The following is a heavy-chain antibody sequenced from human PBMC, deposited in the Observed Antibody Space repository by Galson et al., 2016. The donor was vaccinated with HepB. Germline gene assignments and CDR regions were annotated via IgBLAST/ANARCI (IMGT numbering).Heavy chain of an antibody. D-gene: IGHD4-17*01. CDR1: GGTFSSYT. CDR2: IIPIFGTT. CDR3: ARTVTVTVWYFDL. Sequence: SVKVSCKASGGTFSSYTVSWVRQAPGQGLEWMGGIIPIFGTTNYAQTFQGRVTISADEPTSTAYMELSSLRSEDTAMYYCARTVTVTVWYFDLWGRGTLVPVSS. V-gene: IGHV1-69*13. J-gene: IGHJ2*01.